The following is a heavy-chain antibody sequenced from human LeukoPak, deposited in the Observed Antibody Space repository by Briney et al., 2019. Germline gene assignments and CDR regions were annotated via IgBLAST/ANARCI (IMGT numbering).Heavy chain of an antibody. J-gene: IGHJ2*01. Sequence: PGGSLRLSCAASGFTFSSYAMHWVRQAPGKGLEWVAVISYDGSNKYYADSVKGRFTISRDNSKNTLYLQMNSLRAEDTAVYYCAKDLCSTVVTPLCWYFDLWGRGTLVTVSS. D-gene: IGHD4-23*01. CDR3: AKDLCSTVVTPLCWYFDL. CDR1: GFTFSSYA. CDR2: ISYDGSNK. V-gene: IGHV3-30*04.